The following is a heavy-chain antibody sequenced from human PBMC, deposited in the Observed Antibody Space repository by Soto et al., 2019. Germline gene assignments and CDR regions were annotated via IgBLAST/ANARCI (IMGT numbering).Heavy chain of an antibody. D-gene: IGHD6-19*01. J-gene: IGHJ4*02. CDR3: AKGGGSYTTGWYNNY. CDR1: GVSLSNSY. CDR2: IWSSGST. V-gene: IGHV4-4*08. Sequence: QVQLQESGPGLVKPSETMSLTCTVSGVSLSNSYCSWARQPPGKGLEWIGHIWSSGSTNYNPTLRSSATRSVNTSKNNASLQLGSVTATYTAVYYCAKGGGSYTTGWYNNYWGQGTLVTVSS.